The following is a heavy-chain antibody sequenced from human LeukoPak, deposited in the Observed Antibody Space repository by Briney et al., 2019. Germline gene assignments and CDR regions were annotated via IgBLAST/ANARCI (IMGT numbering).Heavy chain of an antibody. CDR3: ARLFHPALSGNYPFDY. J-gene: IGHJ4*02. CDR2: IYYSGST. Sequence: SGTLSLTCTVSGGSINSYYWSWIRQRPGKGLEWIAYIYYSGSTSYNPSLKSRVTISVDTSKNQFSLKLNSVTAADTAMYYCARLFHPALSGNYPFDYWGQGTLVTVSS. V-gene: IGHV4-59*01. CDR1: GGSINSYY. D-gene: IGHD1-26*01.